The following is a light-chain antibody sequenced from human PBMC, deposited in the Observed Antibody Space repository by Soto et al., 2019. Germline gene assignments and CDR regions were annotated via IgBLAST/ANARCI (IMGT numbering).Light chain of an antibody. V-gene: IGKV2-28*01. J-gene: IGKJ1*01. CDR3: MQAVYTRT. CDR1: QSLLHSNGYNY. Sequence: DIVMTQSPLSLPVTPGEPASISCRSSQSLLHSNGYNYLDWYVQKPGQSPQLLIFLGSYRASGVPDRFSGSGSGTDFTLRISRVEAEDVGVYYCMQAVYTRTFGPGTKVEIK. CDR2: LGS.